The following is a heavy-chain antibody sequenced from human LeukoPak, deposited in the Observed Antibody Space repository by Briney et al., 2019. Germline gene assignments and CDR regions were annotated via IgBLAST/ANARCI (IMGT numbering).Heavy chain of an antibody. CDR1: GYTFTGYY. Sequence: GASVKVSCKASGYTFTGYYMHWVRQAPGQGLEWMGWINPNSGGTNYVQKFQGRVTMTRDTSISTAYMELSRLRSDDTAVYYCARELRAAVAGIDYWGQGTLVTVSS. CDR3: ARELRAAVAGIDY. V-gene: IGHV1-2*02. J-gene: IGHJ4*02. CDR2: INPNSGGT. D-gene: IGHD6-19*01.